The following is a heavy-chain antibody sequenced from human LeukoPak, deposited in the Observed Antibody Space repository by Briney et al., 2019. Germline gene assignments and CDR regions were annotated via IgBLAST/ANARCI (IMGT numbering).Heavy chain of an antibody. Sequence: SETLSLTCTVSGGSISSYYWSWIRQPSGRGLEWIGYIYYSGSTNYNPSLKSRVTISVDTSKNQFSLKLSSVTAADTAVYYCARDVGDGMDVWGKGTTVTVSS. V-gene: IGHV4-59*01. J-gene: IGHJ6*04. CDR3: ARDVGDGMDV. CDR2: IYYSGST. CDR1: GGSISSYY. D-gene: IGHD1-26*01.